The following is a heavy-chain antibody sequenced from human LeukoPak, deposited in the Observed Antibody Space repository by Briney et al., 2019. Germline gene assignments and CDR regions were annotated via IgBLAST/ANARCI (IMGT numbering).Heavy chain of an antibody. CDR1: GFTLSSYS. D-gene: IGHD3-22*01. CDR3: ARPAYYYDSSGAGARGYWYFDL. CDR2: ISSSSSDI. V-gene: IGHV3-21*01. J-gene: IGHJ2*01. Sequence: GGSLRLSCAASGFTLSSYSMNWVRQAPGKGLEWVSYISSSSSDIFYADSVKGRFTISRDNAENSLYLQMNSLRDEDTAVYYCARPAYYYDSSGAGARGYWYFDLWGRGTLVTVSS.